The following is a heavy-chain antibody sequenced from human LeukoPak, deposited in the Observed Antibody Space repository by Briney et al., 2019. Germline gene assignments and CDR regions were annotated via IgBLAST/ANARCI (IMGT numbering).Heavy chain of an antibody. CDR3: ARQGYGTSSFFDH. J-gene: IGHJ4*02. V-gene: IGHV4-39*01. CDR1: GDSVSTNLYY. D-gene: IGHD3-16*01. CDR2: LFHSGTT. Sequence: SETLSLTCAVSGDSVSTNLYYWGCIRPPPGKGLEWSGNLFHSGTTYYTPSLNSPVSISVATTNNSFSLKLNSVTAADTAVYYCARQGYGTSSFFDHWGQGTLVTVSS.